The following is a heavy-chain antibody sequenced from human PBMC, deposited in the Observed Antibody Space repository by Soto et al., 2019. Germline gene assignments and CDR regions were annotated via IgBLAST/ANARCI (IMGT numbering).Heavy chain of an antibody. J-gene: IGHJ4*02. Sequence: PGGSLRLSCAASGFTFSSYGMHWVRQAPGKGLEWVAVIWYDGSNKYYADSVKGRFTISRDNSKNTLYLQMNSLRAEDTAVYYCARDKQRQLVKFYFDYWGQGTLVTVSS. V-gene: IGHV3-33*01. CDR3: ARDKQRQLVKFYFDY. CDR1: GFTFSSYG. D-gene: IGHD6-6*01. CDR2: IWYDGSNK.